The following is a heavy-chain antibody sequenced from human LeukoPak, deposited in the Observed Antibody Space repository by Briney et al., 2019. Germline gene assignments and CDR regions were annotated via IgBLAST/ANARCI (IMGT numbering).Heavy chain of an antibody. J-gene: IGHJ3*02. D-gene: IGHD2-15*01. CDR1: GGSFSVYY. CDR3: ARGSRGYCSGGSCSSGAFDI. Sequence: SETLSLTCAVYGGSFSVYYWSWIRQPPGKGLEWIGEINHSGSTNYNPSLKSRVTISVDTSKNQFSLKLSSVTAADTAVYYCARGSRGYCSGGSCSSGAFDIWGQGTMVTVSS. V-gene: IGHV4-34*01. CDR2: INHSGST.